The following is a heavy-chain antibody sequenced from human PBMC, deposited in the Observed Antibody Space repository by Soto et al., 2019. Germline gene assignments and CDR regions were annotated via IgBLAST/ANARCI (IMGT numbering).Heavy chain of an antibody. D-gene: IGHD1-1*01. CDR2: ISYDGSNK. J-gene: IGHJ6*02. CDR1: GFTFSSYG. V-gene: IGHV3-30*18. Sequence: PGGSLRLSCAASGFTFSSYGMHWVRQAPGKGLEWVAVISYDGSNKYYADYVKGRFTISRDNSKNTLYLQMNSLRAEDTAVYYCAKARETGTAGYYYGMDVWGQGTTVTVSS. CDR3: AKARETGTAGYYYGMDV.